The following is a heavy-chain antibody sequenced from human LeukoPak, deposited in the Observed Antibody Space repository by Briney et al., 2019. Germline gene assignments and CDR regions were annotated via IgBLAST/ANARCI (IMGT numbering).Heavy chain of an antibody. CDR2: ISGSGGST. V-gene: IGHV3-23*01. D-gene: IGHD2-2*01. CDR1: GFTFSSYA. CDR3: AKDRNIVVVPAAGFDP. Sequence: GGSLRLSCAASGFTFSSYAMSWVRQAPGKGLEWVSAISGSGGSTYYADSVKGRFTISRDNSKNTLYLQVNSLRAEDTAVYYCAKDRNIVVVPAAGFDPWGQGTLVTVSS. J-gene: IGHJ5*02.